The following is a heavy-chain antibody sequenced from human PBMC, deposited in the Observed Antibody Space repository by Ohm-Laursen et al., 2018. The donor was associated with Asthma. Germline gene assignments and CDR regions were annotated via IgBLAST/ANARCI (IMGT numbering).Heavy chain of an antibody. Sequence: RSLRLSCAASGFTFSSYGMHWVRQAPGKGLEWVAVISYDGSNKYYADSVKGRFTISRDNSKNTLYLQMNSLRAEDTAVYYCARDLGGRGYSYGLLHLYGMDVWGQGTTVTVSS. D-gene: IGHD5-18*01. CDR3: ARDLGGRGYSYGLLHLYGMDV. V-gene: IGHV3-30*03. CDR2: ISYDGSNK. J-gene: IGHJ6*02. CDR1: GFTFSSYG.